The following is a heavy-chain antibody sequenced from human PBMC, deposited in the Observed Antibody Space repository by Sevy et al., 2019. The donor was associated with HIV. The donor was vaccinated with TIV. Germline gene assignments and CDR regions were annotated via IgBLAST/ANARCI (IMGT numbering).Heavy chain of an antibody. V-gene: IGHV3-23*01. CDR2: ISGSGGST. Sequence: GGSLRLSCAASGFTFSSYAMSWVRQAPGKGLEWVSAISGSGGSTYYADSVKGRFTISRDNSKNTLYLQMNSLRAEDTAVYYCAKDVSIAVAGIGTPFDPWGQGTVVTVSS. J-gene: IGHJ5*02. D-gene: IGHD6-19*01. CDR1: GFTFSSYA. CDR3: AKDVSIAVAGIGTPFDP.